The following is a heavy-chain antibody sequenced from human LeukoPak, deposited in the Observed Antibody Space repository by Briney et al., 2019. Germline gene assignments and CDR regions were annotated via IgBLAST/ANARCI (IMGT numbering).Heavy chain of an antibody. J-gene: IGHJ4*02. CDR2: VNHSGST. V-gene: IGHV4-34*01. CDR3: ARGTGVVVTGPLDY. D-gene: IGHD2-21*02. Sequence: SETLSLTCAVYGGPFSGYSWNWIRQPPGKGLEWIGEVNHSGSTNYNPALKSRVTISPDTSKNQFSLKLSSVTAADTAVYYCARGTGVVVTGPLDYWGQGTLVTVSS. CDR1: GGPFSGYS.